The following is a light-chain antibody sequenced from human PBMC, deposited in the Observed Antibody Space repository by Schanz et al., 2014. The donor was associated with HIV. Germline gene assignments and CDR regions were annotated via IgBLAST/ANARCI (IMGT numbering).Light chain of an antibody. CDR3: QQYSYSPRT. V-gene: IGKV3-20*01. Sequence: EIVLTQSPGTLSLSPGDRATLSCRASQSVSSNYLAWYLQKPGQAPRLLIYGASTRATGIPARFSGSGSGTEFTLTISSLQSEDFAVYYCQQYSYSPRTFGQGTKLEVK. CDR1: QSVSSNY. J-gene: IGKJ2*02. CDR2: GAS.